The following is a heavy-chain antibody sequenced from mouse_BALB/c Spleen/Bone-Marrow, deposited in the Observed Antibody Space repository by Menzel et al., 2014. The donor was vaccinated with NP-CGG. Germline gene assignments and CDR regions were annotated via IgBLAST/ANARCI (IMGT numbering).Heavy chain of an antibody. CDR1: GFNIKDTY. Sequence: EVQLQQSGAELVRPGASVKLSCTASGFNIKDTYMHWVKQRPEQGLEWIGRIDPANGNTKYDPKFQGKATITAHTSSNTAYLQLSSLTSEDTAVYYCANYYYGSSLFAYWGQGTLVTVSA. CDR3: ANYYYGSSLFAY. CDR2: IDPANGNT. V-gene: IGHV14-3*02. D-gene: IGHD1-1*01. J-gene: IGHJ3*01.